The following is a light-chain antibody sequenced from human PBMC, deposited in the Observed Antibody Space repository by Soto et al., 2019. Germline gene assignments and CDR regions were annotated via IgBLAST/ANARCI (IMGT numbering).Light chain of an antibody. CDR3: SSYTSDWGV. V-gene: IGLV2-14*01. Sequence: QSALTQPASVSGSPGQSITISCTGTSSDVGGYDFVSWYQHHPGKAPKLMIYEVSTRPSGVSDRFSGSKSGNTASLTISGLQDEDEADYYCSSYTSDWGVFGTGTKVTVL. CDR2: EVS. CDR1: SSDVGGYDF. J-gene: IGLJ1*01.